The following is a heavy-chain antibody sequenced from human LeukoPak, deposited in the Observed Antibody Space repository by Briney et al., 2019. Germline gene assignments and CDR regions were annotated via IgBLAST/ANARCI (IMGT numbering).Heavy chain of an antibody. CDR2: IIPIFGTA. CDR1: GGTFNNYV. CDR3: AHSRGSYYYYYMDV. V-gene: IGHV1-69*06. J-gene: IGHJ6*03. D-gene: IGHD3-10*01. Sequence: SVKVSCKASGGTFNNYVISWVRQAPGQGLEWMGGIIPIFGTANYAQKFQGRVTITADKSTSTAYMELSSLRSEDTAVYYCAHSRGSYYYYYMDVWGKGTTVTVSS.